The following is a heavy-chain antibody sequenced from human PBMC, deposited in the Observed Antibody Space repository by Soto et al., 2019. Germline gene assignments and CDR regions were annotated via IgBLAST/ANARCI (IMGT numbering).Heavy chain of an antibody. CDR3: ARGDHFDSSGPFDP. CDR1: GGSMSSYY. CDR2: IYYSGYT. J-gene: IGHJ5*02. D-gene: IGHD3-22*01. Sequence: SETLSLTCSVSGGSMSSYYWYWLRQPPGKGLECIGYIYYSGYTNYSPSLKSRVTMSVDTSKNHFSLKLSSVTAADTAVYYCARGDHFDSSGPFDPWGQGTLVTVSS. V-gene: IGHV4-59*01.